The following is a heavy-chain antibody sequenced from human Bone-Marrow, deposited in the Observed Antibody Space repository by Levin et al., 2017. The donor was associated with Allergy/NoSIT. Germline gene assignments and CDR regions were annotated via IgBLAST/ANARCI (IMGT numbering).Heavy chain of an antibody. CDR2: MSSDGSVK. V-gene: IGHV3-30-3*01. CDR3: ARDGIPAAGAYHFDY. Sequence: PGGSLRLSCAASGFTFSSYAMHWVRQAPGKGLEWVAVMSSDGSVKHYTDSVKGRFTISRDNFRNTVDLQMNSLRAEDTAVYYCARDGIPAAGAYHFDYWGQGTLVTVSS. J-gene: IGHJ4*02. D-gene: IGHD6-13*01. CDR1: GFTFSSYA.